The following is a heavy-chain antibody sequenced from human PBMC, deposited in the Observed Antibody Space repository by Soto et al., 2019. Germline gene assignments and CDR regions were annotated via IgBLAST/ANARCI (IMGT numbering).Heavy chain of an antibody. D-gene: IGHD1-1*01. Sequence: QVRLVQSGAEVKKPGASVKVTCKPSGYTFTDAYIHWVRQAPGQGLEWLGWINPKNGGTNYAQKFQGRVTMTRDTSSSTAFMALSSLNSNDTAVYYCAREDGTELDFWGQGTLVTVSS. J-gene: IGHJ4*02. CDR1: GYTFTDAY. CDR3: AREDGTELDF. V-gene: IGHV1-2*02. CDR2: INPKNGGT.